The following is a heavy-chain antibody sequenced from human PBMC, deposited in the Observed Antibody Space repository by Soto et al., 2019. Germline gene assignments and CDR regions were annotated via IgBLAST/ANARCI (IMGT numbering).Heavy chain of an antibody. CDR2: ISYDGSNK. V-gene: IGHV3-30*18. CDR1: GFTFSSYG. Sequence: QVQLVESGGGVVQPGRSLRLSCAASGFTFSSYGMHWVRQAPGKGLEWVAVISYDGSNKYYADSVKGRFTISRDNSKSTLYLQMNSLRAEDTAVYYCAKDREGAAVHPPDYWGQGTLVTVSS. CDR3: AKDREGAAVHPPDY. J-gene: IGHJ4*02. D-gene: IGHD6-13*01.